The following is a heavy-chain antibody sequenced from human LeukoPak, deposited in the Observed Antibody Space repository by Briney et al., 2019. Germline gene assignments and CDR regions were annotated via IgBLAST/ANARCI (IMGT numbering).Heavy chain of an antibody. D-gene: IGHD6-19*01. CDR2: IRYDGSNK. J-gene: IGHJ4*02. V-gene: IGHV3-30*02. CDR1: GFTFSSYG. Sequence: AGGSLRLSCAASGFTFSSYGMHWVRQAPGKGLEWVAFIRYDGSNKYYADSVKGRFTISRDNSKNTLYLQMNSLRAEDTAVYYCAKDLGDPIAVADYLQTYYFDYWGQGTLVTVSS. CDR3: AKDLGDPIAVADYLQTYYFDY.